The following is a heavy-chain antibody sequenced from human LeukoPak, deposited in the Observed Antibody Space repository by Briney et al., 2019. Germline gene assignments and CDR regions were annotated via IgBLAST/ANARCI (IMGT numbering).Heavy chain of an antibody. Sequence: SEPLSLTCAVYGWSFNDHYWNWIRQPPGKGLEWIGEINARGDTNFNPSLKSRVTISVDTSKNQFSLTLRSMIAADTAAYYCARGQVPAARGYNWFDPWGQGTLVTVSS. D-gene: IGHD2-2*01. CDR3: ARGQVPAARGYNWFDP. V-gene: IGHV4-34*01. J-gene: IGHJ5*02. CDR1: GWSFNDHY. CDR2: INARGDT.